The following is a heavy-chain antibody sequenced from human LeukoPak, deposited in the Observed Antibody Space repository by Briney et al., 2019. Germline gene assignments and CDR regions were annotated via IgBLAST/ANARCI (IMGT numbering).Heavy chain of an antibody. CDR3: ARDHIDGFNPNNWFDP. J-gene: IGHJ5*02. CDR1: GGSFSGYY. D-gene: IGHD5-24*01. Sequence: PSETLSLTCAVYGGSFSGYYWSWIRQPPGKGLEWIGEINHSGSTNYNPSLKSRVTISVDTSKNQFSLTLTSVTAADTAVYYCARDHIDGFNPNNWFDPWGQGTLVTVSS. V-gene: IGHV4-34*01. CDR2: INHSGST.